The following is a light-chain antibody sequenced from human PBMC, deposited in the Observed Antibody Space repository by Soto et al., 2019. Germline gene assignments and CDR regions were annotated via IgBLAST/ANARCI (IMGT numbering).Light chain of an antibody. CDR3: ASWDSSLRAGA. Sequence: QSVLTQPPSVSAAPGQKVTISCSGSSSNIGSNYVSWYQQLPGTAPKLLICDNDKRPSGIPDRFSGSKSGPSATLGITGLQTGDEADYYCASWDSSLRAGAFGAGTKLTVL. J-gene: IGLJ1*01. CDR2: DND. CDR1: SSNIGSNY. V-gene: IGLV1-51*01.